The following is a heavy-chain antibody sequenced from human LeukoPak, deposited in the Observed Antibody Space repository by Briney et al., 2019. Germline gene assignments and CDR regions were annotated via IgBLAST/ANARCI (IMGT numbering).Heavy chain of an antibody. D-gene: IGHD6-13*01. V-gene: IGHV4-34*01. Sequence: SETLSLTCAVYGGSFSGYYWSWIRQPPGKGLEWIGEINHSGSTNYNPSLKSRVTMSVDTSKNQFSLNLRSVTPEDTAVYYCARNLIPEQLVLNFWGRGTLVTVSS. CDR2: INHSGST. CDR3: ARNLIPEQLVLNF. CDR1: GGSFSGYY. J-gene: IGHJ4*02.